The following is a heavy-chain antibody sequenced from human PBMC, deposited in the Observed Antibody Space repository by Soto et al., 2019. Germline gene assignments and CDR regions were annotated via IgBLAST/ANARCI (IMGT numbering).Heavy chain of an antibody. CDR1: GGSISSSSYY. V-gene: IGHV4-39*07. CDR3: ARGPDLYYYDSSGDAFDI. J-gene: IGHJ3*02. Sequence: SXTLSLTCTVSGGSISSSSYYWGWIRQPPGKSLEWIGSIYYSGSTYYNPSLKSRVTISVDTSKNQFSLKLSSVTAADTAVYYCARGPDLYYYDSSGDAFDIWGQGTMVTVSS. CDR2: IYYSGST. D-gene: IGHD3-22*01.